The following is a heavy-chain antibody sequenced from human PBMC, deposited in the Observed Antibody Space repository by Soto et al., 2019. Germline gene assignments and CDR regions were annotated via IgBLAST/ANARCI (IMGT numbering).Heavy chain of an antibody. CDR1: GFTFSSYA. J-gene: IGHJ3*02. V-gene: IGHV3-23*01. D-gene: IGHD3-22*01. CDR3: AKDYQDYYDSKDAFDI. Sequence: EVQLLESGGGLVQPGGSLRLSCAASGFTFSSYAMSWVRQAPGKGLEWVSAISGSGGSTYYADSVKGRFTISRDNSKNTLNLQMNSLRAEDTAVYYCAKDYQDYYDSKDAFDIWGQGTMVTVSS. CDR2: ISGSGGST.